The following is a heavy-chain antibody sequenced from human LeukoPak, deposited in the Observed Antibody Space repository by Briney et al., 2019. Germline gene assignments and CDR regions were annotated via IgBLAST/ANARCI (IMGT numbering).Heavy chain of an antibody. CDR3: AIGGSYDSSGRYYFDY. J-gene: IGHJ4*02. D-gene: IGHD3-22*01. V-gene: IGHV3-30*02. CDR2: IRYDGSNK. CDR1: GFTFSSYG. Sequence: GSLRLSCAASGFTFSSYGMHWVRQAPGKGLEWVAFIRYDGSNKYYADSVKGRFTISRDNSKNTLYLQMNSLRAEDTAVYYCAIGGSYDSSGRYYFDYWGQGTLVTVSS.